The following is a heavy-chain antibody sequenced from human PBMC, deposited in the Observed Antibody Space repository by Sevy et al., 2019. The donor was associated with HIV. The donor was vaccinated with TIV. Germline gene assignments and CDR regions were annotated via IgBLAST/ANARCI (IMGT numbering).Heavy chain of an antibody. CDR3: TRVRGPFGWSDP. CDR1: GGSINNPDFN. V-gene: IGHV4-30-4*01. J-gene: IGHJ5*02. Sequence: SETLSLTCSVSGGSINNPDFNWSWVRQPPGRGLEWIGSVYYSGNTYYSPSLKTRASLSIDTSKNQFSLDLHSVTAADTAVYYCTRVRGPFGWSDPWGQGTLVTVSS. D-gene: IGHD3-10*01. CDR2: VYYSGNT.